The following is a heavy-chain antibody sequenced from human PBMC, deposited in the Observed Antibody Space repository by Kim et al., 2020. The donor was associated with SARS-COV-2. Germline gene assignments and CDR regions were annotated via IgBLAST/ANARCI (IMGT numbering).Heavy chain of an antibody. J-gene: IGHJ4*01. D-gene: IGHD3-10*01. V-gene: IGHV3-30*18. CDR1: GFTFQESG. CDR2: ISYDGSNK. Sequence: GGSLRLSCAGSGFTFQESGIHWVRQAPGKGLEWVAVISYDGSNKYYAASVKGRFTISRDNSKNTVYLEVSSLRAEDTAVYYCAKDKSYYFDLGNFDYWG. CDR3: AKDKSYYFDLGNFDY.